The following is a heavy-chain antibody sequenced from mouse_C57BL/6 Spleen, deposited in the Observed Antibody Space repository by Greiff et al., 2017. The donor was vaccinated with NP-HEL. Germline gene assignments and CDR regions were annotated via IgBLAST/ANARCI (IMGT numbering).Heavy chain of an antibody. CDR1: GYTFTSYW. V-gene: IGHV1-55*01. Sequence: VQLQQPGAELVKPGASVKMSCKASGYTFTSYWITWVKQRPGQGLEWIGDIYPGSGSTNYNEKFKSKATLTVDTSSSTAYMQLSSLTSEDSAVYYCARWGSGYVPFDYWGQGTTLTVSS. D-gene: IGHD3-2*02. CDR3: ARWGSGYVPFDY. J-gene: IGHJ2*01. CDR2: IYPGSGST.